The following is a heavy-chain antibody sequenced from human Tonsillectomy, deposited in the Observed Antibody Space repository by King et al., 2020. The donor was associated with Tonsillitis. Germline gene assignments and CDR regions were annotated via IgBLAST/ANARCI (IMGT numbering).Heavy chain of an antibody. CDR3: ATSPPAG. CDR2: IKGDGSER. Sequence: EVQLVESGGGLVLPGGSLRLSCAASGFTFSTSWMNWIRQAPGKGLEWVANIKGDGSERYYVDSVKGRFTISRDNAKNSLYLQMSSLRAEDTAVYYCATSPPAGGGQGTLVTVSS. V-gene: IGHV3-7*01. CDR1: GFTFSTSW. D-gene: IGHD6-19*01. J-gene: IGHJ1*01.